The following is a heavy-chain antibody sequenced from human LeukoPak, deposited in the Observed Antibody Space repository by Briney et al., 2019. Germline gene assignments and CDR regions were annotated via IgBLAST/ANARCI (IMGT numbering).Heavy chain of an antibody. CDR3: ARLSDPGSYYDY. Sequence: SETLSLTCTVSGGSISSSSYCWGWIRQPPGKGLEWIGSIYYSGSTYYNPSLKSRVTIPVDTSKNQFSLKLSSVTAADTAVYYCARLSDPGSYYDYWGQGTLVTVSS. CDR2: IYYSGST. V-gene: IGHV4-39*01. CDR1: GGSISSSSYC. J-gene: IGHJ4*02. D-gene: IGHD3-10*01.